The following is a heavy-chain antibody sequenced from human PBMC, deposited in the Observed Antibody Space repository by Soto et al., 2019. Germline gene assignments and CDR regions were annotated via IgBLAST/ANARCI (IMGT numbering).Heavy chain of an antibody. J-gene: IGHJ4*02. CDR1: GGSFSGYY. Sequence: SETLSLTCAAYGGSFSGYYWSWIRQPPGKGLEWIGEINHSGSTNYNPSLKSRVTISVDTSKNQFSLKLSSVTAADTAVYYCARSWVVPAAMDGAYFDYWGQGTLVTVSS. V-gene: IGHV4-34*01. CDR2: INHSGST. CDR3: ARSWVVPAAMDGAYFDY. D-gene: IGHD2-2*01.